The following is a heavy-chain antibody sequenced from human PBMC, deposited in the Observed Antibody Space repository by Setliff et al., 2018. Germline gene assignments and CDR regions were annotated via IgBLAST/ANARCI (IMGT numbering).Heavy chain of an antibody. CDR3: AREWDYYGSGSYYTSFDI. J-gene: IGHJ3*02. Sequence: PSETLSLTCTVSGGSISSGGYYWSWIRQHPGKGLEWIGYIYYSGSTYYNPSLKSRVTISVDTSKNQFSLKLSSVTAADTAVYYCAREWDYYGSGSYYTSFDIWGQGTMVTVSS. D-gene: IGHD3-10*01. V-gene: IGHV4-31*03. CDR1: GGSISSGGYY. CDR2: IYYSGST.